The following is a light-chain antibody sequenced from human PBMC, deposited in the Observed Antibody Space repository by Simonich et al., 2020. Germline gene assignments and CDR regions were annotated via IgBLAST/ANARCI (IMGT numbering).Light chain of an antibody. V-gene: IGKV1-17*03. Sequence: DIQMTQSPSAMSASVGDRITITCRASQGISNYLAWFQQKPGKVPKRLIYAASSLQSGVPSRFSGSGSGTEFTLTISSLQPEDFATYYCQQYNSYSPSYTFGPGTKVDIK. CDR3: QQYNSYSPSYT. CDR2: AAS. J-gene: IGKJ3*01. CDR1: QGISNY.